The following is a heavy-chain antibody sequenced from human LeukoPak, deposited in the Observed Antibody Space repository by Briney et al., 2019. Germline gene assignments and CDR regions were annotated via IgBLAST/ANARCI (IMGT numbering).Heavy chain of an antibody. V-gene: IGHV3-74*01. CDR2: TSTDGSTT. CDR1: GFTFSSYW. Sequence: PGDSLRLSCAASGFTFSSYWMHWVRQAPGKGLVWVSRTSTDGSTTNYADSVKGRFTMSRDNAKNTMYLQMNSLRAEDTAVYYCARVGSRRDFDYWGQGTLVTVSS. D-gene: IGHD1-26*01. J-gene: IGHJ4*02. CDR3: ARVGSRRDFDY.